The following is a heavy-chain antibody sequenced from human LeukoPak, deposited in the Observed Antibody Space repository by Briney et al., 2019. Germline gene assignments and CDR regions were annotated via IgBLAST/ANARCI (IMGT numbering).Heavy chain of an antibody. J-gene: IGHJ4*02. Sequence: PGGSLRLSCAASGFTFSSHSMNWVRQAPGKGLEWLSYISTSSGTIYYADSVKGRFTISRDNAKNSLYLRMNSLRDEDTAVYYCARDLYIVATRGDYWGQGTLVTVSS. CDR1: GFTFSSHS. V-gene: IGHV3-48*02. CDR3: ARDLYIVATRGDY. D-gene: IGHD5-12*01. CDR2: ISTSSGTI.